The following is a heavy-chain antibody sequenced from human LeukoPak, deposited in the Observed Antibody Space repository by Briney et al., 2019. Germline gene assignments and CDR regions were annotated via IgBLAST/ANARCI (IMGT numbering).Heavy chain of an antibody. Sequence: SGGSLRLSCAASGFTVSSNYMSWVRQAPGRGLEWVSVIYRGGSTHYADSVKGRFIISRDNSKNTLYLQMNSLRAEDTAVYYCAREGGSGTYYDYWGQGTLVAVSS. CDR3: AREGGSGTYYDY. J-gene: IGHJ4*02. CDR2: IYRGGST. D-gene: IGHD3-10*01. CDR1: GFTVSSNY. V-gene: IGHV3-66*01.